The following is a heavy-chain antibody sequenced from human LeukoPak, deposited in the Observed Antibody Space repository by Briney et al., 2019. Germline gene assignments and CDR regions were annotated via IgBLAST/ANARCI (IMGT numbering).Heavy chain of an antibody. D-gene: IGHD6-19*01. V-gene: IGHV3-30-3*01. CDR3: ARDKTPYSGGWYGAMNY. CDR2: ISYDGSNK. J-gene: IGHJ4*02. CDR1: GFTFSSYA. Sequence: GGSLRLSCAASGFTFSSYAMHWVRQAPGKGLEWVAVISYDGSNKYYANSVKGRFTISRDNSKNTLYLQMNSLRAEDTAVYYCARDKTPYSGGWYGAMNYWGQGTLVTVSS.